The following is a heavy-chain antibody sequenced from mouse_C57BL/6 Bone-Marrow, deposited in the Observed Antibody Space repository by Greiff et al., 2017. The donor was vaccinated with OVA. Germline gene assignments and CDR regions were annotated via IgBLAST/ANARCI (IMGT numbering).Heavy chain of an antibody. CDR2: IRSKSNNYAT. CDR1: GFSFNTYA. D-gene: IGHD2-3*01. CDR3: VRFYDGYSYAMDY. Sequence: EADGGLVQPKGSLKLSCAASGFSFNTYAMNWVRQAPGKGLEWVARIRSKSNNYATYYADSVKDRFTISRDDSESMLYLQMNNLKTEDTAMYYCVRFYDGYSYAMDYWGQGTSVTVSS. J-gene: IGHJ4*01. V-gene: IGHV10-1*01.